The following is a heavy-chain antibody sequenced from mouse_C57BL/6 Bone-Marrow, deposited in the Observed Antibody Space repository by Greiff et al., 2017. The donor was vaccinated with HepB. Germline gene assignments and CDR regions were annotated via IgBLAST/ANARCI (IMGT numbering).Heavy chain of an antibody. CDR1: GFSLTSYG. Sequence: QVQLKESGPGLVQPSQSLSITCTVSGFSLTSYGVHWVRQSPGKGLEWLGVIWRGGSTDYNAAFMSRLSITKDNSKSQVFFKMNRLQADDTAIYYCAKKGDYYGSTHWYFDVWGTGTTVTVSS. CDR2: IWRGGST. J-gene: IGHJ1*03. CDR3: AKKGDYYGSTHWYFDV. V-gene: IGHV2-5*01. D-gene: IGHD1-1*01.